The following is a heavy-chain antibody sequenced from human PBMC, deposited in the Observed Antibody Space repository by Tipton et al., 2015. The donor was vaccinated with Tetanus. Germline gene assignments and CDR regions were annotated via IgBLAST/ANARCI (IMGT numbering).Heavy chain of an antibody. Sequence: QMQLVQSGAEVKKPGASVKVSCKASGYTFTHYGVNWVRQAPGQGLEWMGWISPFNNNINYAEKFQGRLTMTTDRSTSTVHMELRGLISDDTAVYYCARGRGLGPHEFFEHWGQGTLVTVSS. D-gene: IGHD7-27*01. V-gene: IGHV1-18*01. CDR2: ISPFNNNI. J-gene: IGHJ5*02. CDR3: ARGRGLGPHEFFEH. CDR1: GYTFTHYG.